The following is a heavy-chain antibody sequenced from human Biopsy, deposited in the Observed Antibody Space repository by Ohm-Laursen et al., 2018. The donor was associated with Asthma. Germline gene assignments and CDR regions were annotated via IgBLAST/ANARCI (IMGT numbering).Heavy chain of an antibody. V-gene: IGHV3-30-3*01. CDR2: IPYDGSNK. CDR1: GFTFSSYA. CDR3: ARDKPSHIDYYYGMDV. J-gene: IGHJ6*02. Sequence: SLRLSCAASGFTFSSYAMHWVRQAPGKGLEWVAVIPYDGSNKYYADSVKGRFTISRGNSKNTLYLQMNSLRAEDTAVYYCARDKPSHIDYYYGMDVWGQGTTVTVSS.